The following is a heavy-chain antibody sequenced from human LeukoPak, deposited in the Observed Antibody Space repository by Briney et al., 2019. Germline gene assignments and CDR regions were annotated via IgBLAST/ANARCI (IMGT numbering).Heavy chain of an antibody. CDR1: GFTFSSYW. Sequence: GGSLRLSCAASGFTFSSYWMSWVRQAPGKGLEWVANIKQDGSEKYYVDSVKGRFTTSRDNAKNSLYLQMNSLRAEDTAVYYCARDLPMYYDFWSGYYFDYWGQGTLVTVSS. J-gene: IGHJ4*02. V-gene: IGHV3-7*01. D-gene: IGHD3-3*01. CDR3: ARDLPMYYDFWSGYYFDY. CDR2: IKQDGSEK.